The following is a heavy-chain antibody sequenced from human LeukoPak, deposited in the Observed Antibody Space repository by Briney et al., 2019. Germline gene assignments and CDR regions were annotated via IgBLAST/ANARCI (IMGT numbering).Heavy chain of an antibody. V-gene: IGHV1-8*01. CDR1: GYTFTSYD. CDR2: MNPNSGNT. CDR3: ARGLGVVGAKFNDY. J-gene: IGHJ4*02. D-gene: IGHD2-15*01. Sequence: ASVKVSCKASGYTFTSYDINWVRQATGQGLEWMGWMNPNSGNTGYAQKFQGRVTMTRNTSISTAYMELSSLRSEDTAVYYCARGLGVVGAKFNDYWAREPWSPSPQ.